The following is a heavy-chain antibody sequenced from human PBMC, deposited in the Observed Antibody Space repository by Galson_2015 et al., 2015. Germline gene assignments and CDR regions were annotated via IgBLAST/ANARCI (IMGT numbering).Heavy chain of an antibody. CDR2: IWYDGSNK. J-gene: IGHJ3*02. CDR1: GFTFSSYG. Sequence: SLRLSCAASGFTFSSYGMHWVRQAPGKGLEWVAVIWYDGSNKYYADSVKGRFTISRDNSKNTLYLQMNSLRAEDTAVYYCARVRVGYGVAADAFDIWGQGTMVTVSS. D-gene: IGHD4-17*01. CDR3: ARVRVGYGVAADAFDI. V-gene: IGHV3-33*01.